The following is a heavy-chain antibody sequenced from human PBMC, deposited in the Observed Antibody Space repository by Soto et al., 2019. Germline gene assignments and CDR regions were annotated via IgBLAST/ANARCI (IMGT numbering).Heavy chain of an antibody. V-gene: IGHV1-18*01. D-gene: IGHD1-1*01. CDR1: GYAFTTYG. CDR2: ISAHNGNT. J-gene: IGHJ4*02. CDR3: ARGRYGDY. Sequence: QVHLVQSGAEVKKPGASVKVSCKGSGYAFTTYGITWVRQAPGQGLEWMGWISAHNGNTNLAKKLQGSVTMTRATSTSTAYLELRSLRSGDTAVYYCARGRYGDYWGQGALVTVSS.